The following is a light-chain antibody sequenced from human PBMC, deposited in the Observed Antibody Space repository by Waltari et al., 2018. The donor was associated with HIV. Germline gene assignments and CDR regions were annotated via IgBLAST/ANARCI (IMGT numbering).Light chain of an antibody. CDR3: CSYAGSYTYV. Sequence: QSALTQPRSVSGSPGQSVTISCPGTSSSVGGYNYVSWYQQHPGKAPKLIIYDVSKRPSGVPDRFSGSKSGNTASLTISGLQAEDEADYYCCSYAGSYTYVFGTGTKVTVL. V-gene: IGLV2-11*01. CDR1: SSSVGGYNY. CDR2: DVS. J-gene: IGLJ1*01.